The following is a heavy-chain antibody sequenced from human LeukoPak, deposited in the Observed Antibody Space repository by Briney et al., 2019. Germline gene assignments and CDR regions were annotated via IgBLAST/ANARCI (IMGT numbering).Heavy chain of an antibody. CDR1: GFTFSSYG. D-gene: IGHD6-19*01. CDR3: AKEGRGAVAD. V-gene: IGHV3-30*18. CDR2: ISYDGSNK. Sequence: GGSLRLSCAASGFTFSSYGMHWARQAPGKGLEWVAVISYDGSNKYYADSVKGRFTISRDNSKNTLYLQMNSLRAEDTAVYYCAKEGRGAVADWGQGTLVTVSS. J-gene: IGHJ4*02.